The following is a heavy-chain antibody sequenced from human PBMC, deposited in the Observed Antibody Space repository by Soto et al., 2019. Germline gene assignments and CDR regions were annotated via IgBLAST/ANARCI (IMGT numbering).Heavy chain of an antibody. CDR2: ISAYNGNT. CDR3: ARDRMIGYCSGGSCHSDALDI. D-gene: IGHD2-15*01. Sequence: GASVKVSCKASGYTFTSYGISWVRQAPGQGLEWMGWISAYNGNTNYAQKLQGRVTMTTDTSTSTAYMELRSLRSDDTAVYYCARDRMIGYCSGGSCHSDALDIWGQGTMVTVSS. CDR1: GYTFTSYG. J-gene: IGHJ3*02. V-gene: IGHV1-18*01.